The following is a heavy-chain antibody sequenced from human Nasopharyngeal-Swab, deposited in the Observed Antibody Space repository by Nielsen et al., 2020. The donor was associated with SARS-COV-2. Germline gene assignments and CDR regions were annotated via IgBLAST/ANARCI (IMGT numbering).Heavy chain of an antibody. D-gene: IGHD2-8*01. Sequence: SETLSLTCAVYGGSFSGYYWSWIRQPPGKGLEWIGEINHSGSTNYNPSPKSRVTISVDTSKNQFSLKPSSVTAADTAVYYCARGVGFCTNGVCYNKDYYYYYYMDVWGKGTTVTVSS. J-gene: IGHJ6*03. V-gene: IGHV4-34*01. CDR1: GGSFSGYY. CDR2: INHSGST. CDR3: ARGVGFCTNGVCYNKDYYYYYYMDV.